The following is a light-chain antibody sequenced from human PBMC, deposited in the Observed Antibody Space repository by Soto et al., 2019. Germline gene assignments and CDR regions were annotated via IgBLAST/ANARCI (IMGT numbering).Light chain of an antibody. V-gene: IGKV3D-15*01. CDR3: QQYNNWPPIT. CDR1: QGVSRK. Sequence: EIVMTQSPATLSVSPGERVTFSCRASQGVSRKLAWYQHKPCQAPRLLIYDASSRATGIPDKFSGSGSGTDFTLTISRLDPEDFAVYYCQQYNNWPPITFGQGTRLE. J-gene: IGKJ5*01. CDR2: DAS.